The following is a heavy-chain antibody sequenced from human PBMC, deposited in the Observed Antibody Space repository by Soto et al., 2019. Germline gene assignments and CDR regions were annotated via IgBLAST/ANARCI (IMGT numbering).Heavy chain of an antibody. CDR3: ARESSEGDAFDI. CDR2: INPSGGST. CDR1: GYTFTSYY. J-gene: IGHJ3*02. V-gene: IGHV1-46*01. Sequence: QVQLVQSGAEVKKPGASVKVSCKASGYTFTSYYMHWVRQAPGQGLEWMGIINPSGGSTSYAQKFQGRVTMTRDTSTSTVYIELSSLRSEDTAVYYCARESSEGDAFDIWGQGTMVTVSS.